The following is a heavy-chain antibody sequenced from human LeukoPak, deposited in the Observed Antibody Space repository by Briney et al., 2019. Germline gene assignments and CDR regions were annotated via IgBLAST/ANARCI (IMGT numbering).Heavy chain of an antibody. J-gene: IGHJ4*02. CDR1: GFTFSSYG. V-gene: IGHV3-23*01. CDR3: VRDTKDY. Sequence: GGSLRLSCAASGFTFSSYGMSWVRQAPGKGLEWVPAISGSGGSTYYADSVKGRFTISRDNTKNSLYLQLNSLRADDTAIYYCVRDTKDYWGQGTLVTVSS. CDR2: ISGSGGST. D-gene: IGHD2-8*01.